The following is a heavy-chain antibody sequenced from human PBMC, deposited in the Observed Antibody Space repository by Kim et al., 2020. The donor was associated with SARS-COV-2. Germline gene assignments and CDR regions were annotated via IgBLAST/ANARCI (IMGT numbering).Heavy chain of an antibody. CDR3: ARGVVTTDAFDI. Sequence: ENPALKGRVTITVDRSKNQLTPKLGSVTAADTAVYYCARGVVTTDAFDIWGQGTMVTVSS. V-gene: IGHV4-30-2*01. J-gene: IGHJ3*02. D-gene: IGHD4-4*01.